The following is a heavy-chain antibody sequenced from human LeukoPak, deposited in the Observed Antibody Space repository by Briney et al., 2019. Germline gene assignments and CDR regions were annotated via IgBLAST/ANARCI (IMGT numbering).Heavy chain of an antibody. J-gene: IGHJ5*02. CDR2: ITSSSSYI. CDR3: ARDFGGYCSSSSCYLGWFDA. V-gene: IGHV3-21*03. CDR1: GFTFSSYS. D-gene: IGHD2-2*01. Sequence: PGGSLRLSCAASGFTFSSYSMNWVRQAPGKGLEWVSSITSSSSYIYYADSVKGRFTISRDNAKNSLYLQMNSLRAEDTAVYYCARDFGGYCSSSSCYLGWFDAWGQGTLVTVSS.